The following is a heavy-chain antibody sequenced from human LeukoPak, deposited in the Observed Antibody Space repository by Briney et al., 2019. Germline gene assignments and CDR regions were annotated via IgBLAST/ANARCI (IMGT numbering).Heavy chain of an antibody. CDR3: ASGSRSYGFDY. Sequence: PSETLSLTCAVYGGSISSYYWSWIRQPAGKGLEWIGRIYTSGSTNYNPSLKSRVTMSVDTSKNQFSLKLSSVTAADTAVYYCASGSRSYGFDYWGQGTLVTVSS. D-gene: IGHD1-26*01. J-gene: IGHJ4*02. CDR1: GGSISSYY. CDR2: IYTSGST. V-gene: IGHV4-59*10.